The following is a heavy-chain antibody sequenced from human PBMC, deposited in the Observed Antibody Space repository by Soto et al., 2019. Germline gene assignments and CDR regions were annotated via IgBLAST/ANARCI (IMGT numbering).Heavy chain of an antibody. J-gene: IGHJ6*02. CDR1: GGSISSYY. CDR3: ARETYYYGSGAPLDYYYGMDV. D-gene: IGHD3-10*01. V-gene: IGHV4-4*07. CDR2: IYTSGST. Sequence: QVQLQESGPGLVKPSETLSLTCTVSGGSISSYYWSWIRQPAGKGLEWIGRIYTSGSTNYNPSLKSRVTMSVDTSKNQFSLKLSSVTAADTAVYYCARETYYYGSGAPLDYYYGMDVWGQGTTVTVSS.